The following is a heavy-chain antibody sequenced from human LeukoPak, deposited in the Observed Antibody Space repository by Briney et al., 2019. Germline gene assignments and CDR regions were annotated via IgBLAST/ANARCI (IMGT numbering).Heavy chain of an antibody. CDR3: AQGGGPPDFDY. D-gene: IGHD3-16*01. J-gene: IGHJ4*02. CDR2: IYYSGST. V-gene: IGHV4-59*01. Sequence: PSETLSLTCTVSGGSISSYYWSWIRQPPGKGLEWVGYIYYSGSTNYNPSLKSRVTISVDTSKNQFSLKLSSVTAADTAVYYCAQGGGPPDFDYWGQGTLVTVSS. CDR1: GGSISSYY.